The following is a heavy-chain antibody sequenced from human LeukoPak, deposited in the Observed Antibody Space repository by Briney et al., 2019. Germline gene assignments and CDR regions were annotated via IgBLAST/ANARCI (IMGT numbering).Heavy chain of an antibody. J-gene: IGHJ3*02. Sequence: GGSLRLSCAASGFTFSSYGMHWVRQAPVKVLEWVAVISYDGSNKYYADSVKGRFTISRDNSKNTLYLQMNSLRAEDTAVYYCAKEATYYYDSSGPCAFDIWGQGTMVTVSS. D-gene: IGHD3-22*01. CDR2: ISYDGSNK. V-gene: IGHV3-30*18. CDR1: GFTFSSYG. CDR3: AKEATYYYDSSGPCAFDI.